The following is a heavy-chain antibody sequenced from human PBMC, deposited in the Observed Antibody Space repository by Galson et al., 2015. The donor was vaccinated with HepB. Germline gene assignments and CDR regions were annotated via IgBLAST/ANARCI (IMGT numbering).Heavy chain of an antibody. CDR1: GFTFNNYG. Sequence: SLRLSCAASGFTFNNYGMHWVRQAPGKGLEWVAVIWYDGSNKYYADSVKGRFTISRDNSKNTLYLQMNSLRAEDTAVYYCASGGEDWDQYYFDYWGQGTLVTVSS. CDR3: ASGGEDWDQYYFDY. D-gene: IGHD3/OR15-3a*01. CDR2: IWYDGSNK. V-gene: IGHV3-33*01. J-gene: IGHJ4*02.